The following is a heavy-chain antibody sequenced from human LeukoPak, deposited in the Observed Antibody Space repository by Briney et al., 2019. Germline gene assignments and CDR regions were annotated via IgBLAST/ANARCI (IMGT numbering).Heavy chain of an antibody. CDR2: IYTSGST. J-gene: IGHJ3*02. Sequence: SETLSLTCTVSGGSISSYYWSWIRQPAGKGLEWIGRIYTSGSTNYNPSLKSRVTMSVDTSKNQFSLKLSSVTAADTAVYYCARADSSSWYYLRNDAFDIWGQGTMVTVSS. CDR1: GGSISSYY. CDR3: ARADSSSWYYLRNDAFDI. V-gene: IGHV4-4*07. D-gene: IGHD6-13*01.